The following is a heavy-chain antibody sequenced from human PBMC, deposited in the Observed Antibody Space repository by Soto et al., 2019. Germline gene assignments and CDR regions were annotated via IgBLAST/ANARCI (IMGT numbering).Heavy chain of an antibody. CDR1: GFTFGTTD. V-gene: IGHV3-23*01. J-gene: IGHJ5*02. CDR2: IDGSGGIT. CDR3: VKNSGWFNP. D-gene: IGHD3-10*01. Sequence: QLLQSGGGLVQPGGSLTLSCAASGFTFGTTDMSWVRQAPGEGLEWVSTIDGSGGITYYADSVKGWFTISRDNSRNTVYLQMNSLRGDDTAMYYCVKNSGWFNPWGQGALVTVSS.